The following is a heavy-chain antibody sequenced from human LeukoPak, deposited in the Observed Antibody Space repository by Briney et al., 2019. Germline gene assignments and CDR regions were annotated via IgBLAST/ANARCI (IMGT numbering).Heavy chain of an antibody. D-gene: IGHD6-19*01. CDR2: ISAYNGNT. V-gene: IGHV1-18*04. J-gene: IGHJ4*02. CDR3: ARERSSRIAVAPYYFDY. CDR1: GYTFTGYY. Sequence: ASVKVSCKASGYTFTGYYMHWVRQAPGQGLEWMGWISAYNGNTNYAQKLQGRVTMTTDTSTSTAYMELRSLRSDDTAVYYCARERSSRIAVAPYYFDYWGQGTLVTVSS.